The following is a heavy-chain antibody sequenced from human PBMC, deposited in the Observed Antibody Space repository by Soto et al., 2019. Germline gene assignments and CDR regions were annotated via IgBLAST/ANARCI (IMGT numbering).Heavy chain of an antibody. CDR2: ISGSGGST. CDR1: GFTFSSYA. J-gene: IGHJ4*02. Sequence: EVQLLESGGGLVQPGGSLRLSWAASGFTFSSYAMSWVRQAPGKGLEWVSAISGSGGSTYYADSVKGRFTISRDNSKNTLYLQMNSLRAEDTAVYYCAKDIRTAMAGKYYFDYWSQGTLVTVSS. V-gene: IGHV3-23*01. CDR3: AKDIRTAMAGKYYFDY. D-gene: IGHD6-19*01.